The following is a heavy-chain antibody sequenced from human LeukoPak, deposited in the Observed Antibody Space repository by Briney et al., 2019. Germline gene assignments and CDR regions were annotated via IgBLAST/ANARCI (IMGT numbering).Heavy chain of an antibody. Sequence: ETRSPTCTLSPDSTTSNFGSWVSQPPGKGLEWIGEIHRSGSTNYNPSLQSRVTISIDRSKNQIVLELSSVTAADTAVYYCAREIVGGFNPGAYWGQASNVSVSS. CDR1: PDSTTSNF. CDR3: AREIVGGFNPGAY. CDR2: IHRSGST. J-gene: IGHJ4*02. D-gene: IGHD1-14*01. V-gene: IGHV4-4*02.